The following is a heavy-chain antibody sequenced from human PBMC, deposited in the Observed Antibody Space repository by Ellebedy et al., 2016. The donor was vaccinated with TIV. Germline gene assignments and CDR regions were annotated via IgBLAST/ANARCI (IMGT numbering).Heavy chain of an antibody. CDR2: ILYDGNNK. V-gene: IGHV3-30-3*01. D-gene: IGHD4-17*01. CDR3: ARDGFPSVTTKQFDY. J-gene: IGHJ4*02. Sequence: PGGSLRLSCAASGFTFSSYTMHWIRQAPGKGLEWVAVILYDGNNKYYADSVKGRFTISRDNSKNTLYLQMNSLRAEDTAIYYCARDGFPSVTTKQFDYWGQGTLVTVSS. CDR1: GFTFSSYT.